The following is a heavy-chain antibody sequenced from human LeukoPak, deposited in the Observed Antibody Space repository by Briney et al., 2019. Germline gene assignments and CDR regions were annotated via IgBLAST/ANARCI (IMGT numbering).Heavy chain of an antibody. CDR2: ISGSGGST. J-gene: IGHJ4*02. CDR3: AKYKQQLVDY. CDR1: GFTFSSYD. D-gene: IGHD6-13*01. V-gene: IGHV3-23*01. Sequence: HPGGSLRLSCAASGFTFSSYDIIWVRQAPGKGLEWVSAISGSGGSTYYADSVKGRFTISRDNSKNTLYLQMNSLRAEDTAVYYCAKYKQQLVDYWGQGTLVTVSS.